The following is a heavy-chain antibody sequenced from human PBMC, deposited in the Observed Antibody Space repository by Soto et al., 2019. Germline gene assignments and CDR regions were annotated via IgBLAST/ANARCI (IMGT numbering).Heavy chain of an antibody. D-gene: IGHD2-2*01. J-gene: IGHJ3*02. V-gene: IGHV3-7*01. CDR2: IKEDGSMR. Sequence: EVQLVESGGGLVQPGNSLRLSCEASGFSLANFWMTWVHQAPGMGPEWVANIKEDGSMRYYMDSVEGRFTISRDNANNFLFLYMNSLRAEDTAVYYCARDLTVTRGCSDTTCYYEALDIWGQGTMVTVSS. CDR1: GFSLANFW. CDR3: ARDLTVTRGCSDTTCYYEALDI.